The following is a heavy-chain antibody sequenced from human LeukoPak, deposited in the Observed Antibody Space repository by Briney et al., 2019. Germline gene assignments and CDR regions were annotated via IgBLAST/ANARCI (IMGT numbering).Heavy chain of an antibody. J-gene: IGHJ4*02. V-gene: IGHV3-74*01. D-gene: IGHD2-15*01. Sequence: GGSLRLSCAASGFSFSSYWMYWVRQAPGKGLVWVSRINNDGSSTNYADSVKGRFTMSRDNAKNTLYLQMNSLRAEDMALYYCVRVMPAAPSDYWGQGTLVTVSS. CDR1: GFSFSSYW. CDR2: INNDGSST. CDR3: VRVMPAAPSDY.